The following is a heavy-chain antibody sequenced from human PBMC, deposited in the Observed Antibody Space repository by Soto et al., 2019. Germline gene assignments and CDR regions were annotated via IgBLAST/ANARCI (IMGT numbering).Heavy chain of an antibody. CDR2: IYYSGTT. V-gene: IGHV4-39*01. D-gene: IGHD6-13*01. J-gene: IGHJ4*02. CDR1: GGSISSSSYY. Sequence: SETLSLTCTVSGGSISSSSYYWGWIRQPPGKGLEWIGSIYYSGTTYYNPSLKSRVTISVDTSNNQFSLKLSSVTAADTAVYYCARHSLLKAAAAPLDYWGQGTLVTVSS. CDR3: ARHSLLKAAAAPLDY.